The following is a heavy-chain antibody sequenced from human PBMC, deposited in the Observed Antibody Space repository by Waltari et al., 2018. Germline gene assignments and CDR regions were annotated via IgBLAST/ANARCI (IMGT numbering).Heavy chain of an antibody. CDR2: IYYSGST. J-gene: IGHJ4*02. CDR3: ARLGYSGYDSPH. V-gene: IGHV4-39*07. Sequence: QLQLQESGPGLVKPSETLALTCTVSGGPISSSSYYWGWIRQPPGKGLEWIGSIYYSGSTYYNPSLKSRVTISVDTSKNQFSLKLSSVTAADTAVYYCARLGYSGYDSPHWGQGTLVTVSS. CDR1: GGPISSSSYY. D-gene: IGHD5-12*01.